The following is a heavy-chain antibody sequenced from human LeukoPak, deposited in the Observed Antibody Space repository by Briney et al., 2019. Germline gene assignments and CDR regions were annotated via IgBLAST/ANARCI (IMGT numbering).Heavy chain of an antibody. Sequence: PSETLSLTCAVSGGSISSYYWSWIRQPPGKGLEWIGYIYYSGSTNYNPSLKSRVTISVDTSKNQFSLKLSSVTAADTAVYYCARSRSGYSYGYVDYWGQGTLVTVSS. J-gene: IGHJ4*02. CDR1: GGSISSYY. D-gene: IGHD5-18*01. CDR2: IYYSGST. V-gene: IGHV4-59*01. CDR3: ARSRSGYSYGYVDY.